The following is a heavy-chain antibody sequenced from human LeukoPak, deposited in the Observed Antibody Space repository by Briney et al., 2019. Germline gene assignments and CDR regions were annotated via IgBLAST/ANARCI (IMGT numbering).Heavy chain of an antibody. CDR2: MNPNSGNT. Sequence: ASVKVSCKAFGYTFTKEAISWVRQAPGQGLEWMGWMNPNSGNTGYAQKFQGRVTMTRNTSISTAYMELSSLRSEDTAVYYCARGHQVYGFGELIPWYYYYMDVWGKGTTVTISS. V-gene: IGHV1-8*01. CDR3: ARGHQVYGFGELIPWYYYYMDV. J-gene: IGHJ6*03. D-gene: IGHD3-10*01. CDR1: GYTFTKEA.